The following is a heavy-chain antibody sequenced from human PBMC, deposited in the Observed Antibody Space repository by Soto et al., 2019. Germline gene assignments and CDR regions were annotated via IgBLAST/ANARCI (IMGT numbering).Heavy chain of an antibody. CDR3: AKETYYRDSSGYYVFDY. J-gene: IGHJ4*02. CDR2: ISYDGSNE. V-gene: IGHV3-30*18. CDR1: GFIFNNYG. Sequence: GGSLRLSCEASGFIFNNYGMHWVRQAPGKGLEWVAHISYDGSNEHYVDSVKGRFTISRDNSKNTVYLQMNSLRAEDTAVYYCAKETYYRDSSGYYVFDYWGQGTLGTVSS. D-gene: IGHD3-22*01.